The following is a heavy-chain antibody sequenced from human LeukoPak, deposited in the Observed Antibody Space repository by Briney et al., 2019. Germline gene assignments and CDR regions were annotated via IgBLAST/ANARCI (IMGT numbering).Heavy chain of an antibody. CDR3: AKSYVSRGSIPDAFDI. CDR2: ITYDGSNK. J-gene: IGHJ3*02. D-gene: IGHD3-22*01. Sequence: GGSLRLSCAASGFTFSSYGMHWVRQAPGKGLEWVAVITYDGSNKYYADSVTGRFTISRDNSKNTMYLQMNSLRAEDTAVYYCAKSYVSRGSIPDAFDIWGQGTMVTVSS. CDR1: GFTFSSYG. V-gene: IGHV3-30*18.